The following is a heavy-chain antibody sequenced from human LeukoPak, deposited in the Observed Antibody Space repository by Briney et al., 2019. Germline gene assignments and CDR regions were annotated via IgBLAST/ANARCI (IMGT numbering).Heavy chain of an antibody. CDR2: IHYTGSA. J-gene: IGHJ5*02. V-gene: IGHV4-39*07. Sequence: PSETLSLTCTVSGGSISSSSYYWGWIRQPPGKGLEWIGSIHYTGSAYYNPSLKSRVTISVDTSKNQFSLKLSSVTAADTAVYYCARAIRGRMIVVPVDTRFDPWGQGTLVTVSS. CDR1: GGSISSSSYY. CDR3: ARAIRGRMIVVPVDTRFDP. D-gene: IGHD3-22*01.